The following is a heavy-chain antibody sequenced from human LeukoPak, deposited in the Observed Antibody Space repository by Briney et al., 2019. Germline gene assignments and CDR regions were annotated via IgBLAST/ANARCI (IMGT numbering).Heavy chain of an antibody. D-gene: IGHD3-22*01. CDR2: IYHSGST. V-gene: IGHV4-38-2*02. Sequence: PSETLSLTCTVSGYSISSGYYWGWIRQPPGKGLEWIGSIYHSGSTYYNPSLKSRVTISVDTSKNQFSLKLSSVTAADTAVYYCARSYDSSFVHLDYWGQGTLVTVSS. CDR3: ARSYDSSFVHLDY. J-gene: IGHJ4*02. CDR1: GYSISSGYY.